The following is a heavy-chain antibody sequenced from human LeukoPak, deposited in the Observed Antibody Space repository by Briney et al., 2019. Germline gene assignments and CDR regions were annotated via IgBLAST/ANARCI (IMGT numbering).Heavy chain of an antibody. CDR1: GFTFSSYW. D-gene: IGHD5-12*01. CDR3: AGVAGATAYYYFDY. Sequence: GGSLRLSCAASGFTFSSYWMSWVRQAPGKGLEWVANIKQDGSVKYYVDSVKGRFTISRDNAKNSLYLQMNSLRAEDTAVYHCAGVAGATAYYYFDYWGQGTLVTVSS. J-gene: IGHJ4*02. CDR2: IKQDGSVK. V-gene: IGHV3-7*01.